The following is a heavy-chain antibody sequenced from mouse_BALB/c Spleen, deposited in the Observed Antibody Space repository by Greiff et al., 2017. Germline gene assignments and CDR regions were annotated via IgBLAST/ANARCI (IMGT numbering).Heavy chain of an antibody. D-gene: IGHD1-1*01. V-gene: IGHV3-6*01. J-gene: IGHJ2*01. CDR3: ARWGDYYGSSSYYFDY. CDR1: GYSITSGYY. Sequence: EVQLQESGPGLVKPSQSLSLTCSVTGYSITSGYYWNWIRQFPGNKLEWMGYISYDGSNNYNPSLKNRISITRDTSKNQFFLKLNSVTTEDTATYYCARWGDYYGSSSYYFDYWGQGTTLTVSS. CDR2: ISYDGSN.